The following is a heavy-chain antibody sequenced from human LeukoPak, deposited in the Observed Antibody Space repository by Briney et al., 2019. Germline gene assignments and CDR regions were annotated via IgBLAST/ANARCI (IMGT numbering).Heavy chain of an antibody. CDR1: GGSISSYY. V-gene: IGHV4-59*01. D-gene: IGHD2-15*01. Sequence: SETLSLTCTVYGGSISSYYWSWIRQPPGKGLEWIGYIYYSGSTNYNPSLKSRVTISVDTSKNQFSLKLSSVTAADTAVYYCARARYCSGGSCYQDYYYYYYMDVWGKGTTVTISS. J-gene: IGHJ6*03. CDR3: ARARYCSGGSCYQDYYYYYYMDV. CDR2: IYYSGST.